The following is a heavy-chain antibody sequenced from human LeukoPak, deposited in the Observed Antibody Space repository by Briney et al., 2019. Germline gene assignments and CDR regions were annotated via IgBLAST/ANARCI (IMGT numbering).Heavy chain of an antibody. CDR3: AKAGSIRFDY. J-gene: IGHJ4*02. D-gene: IGHD1-26*01. Sequence: GGSLRLSCAASGFTFSSYAMSWVRQAPWKGLEWVSGISGSGSGGSTYYADSVKGRFTISRDNSKNTLYLQMNSLRAEDTAVYYCAKAGSIRFDYWGQGTLVTVSS. CDR2: ISGSGSGGST. CDR1: GFTFSSYA. V-gene: IGHV3-23*01.